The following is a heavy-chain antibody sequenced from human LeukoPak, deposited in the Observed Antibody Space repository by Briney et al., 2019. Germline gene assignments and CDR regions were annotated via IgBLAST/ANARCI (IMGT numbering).Heavy chain of an antibody. J-gene: IGHJ6*03. CDR1: GGSISSYY. CDR3: ARETSQKGAHYMDV. V-gene: IGHV4-59*01. CDR2: IYYSGST. Sequence: PSETLSLTCTVSGGSISSYYWSWIRQPPGKGLEYIGYIYYSGSTNYNPSLKSRLTISVDTSKNQFSLKLSSVTAAGTAVYYCARETSQKGAHYMDVWGKGTTVTISS. D-gene: IGHD3-16*01.